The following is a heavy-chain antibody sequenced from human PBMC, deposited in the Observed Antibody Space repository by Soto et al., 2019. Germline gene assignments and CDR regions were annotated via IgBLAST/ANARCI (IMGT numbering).Heavy chain of an antibody. CDR3: AREPRASNGDYINSYYYYMDV. D-gene: IGHD4-17*01. CDR1: GFAFTSYR. CDR2: IKTDGSRT. V-gene: IGHV3-74*03. J-gene: IGHJ6*03. Sequence: EVQLVESGGGLVQPGGSLRLSCVASGFAFTSYRMRWVRQAPGKGLVWVSRIKTDGSRTTYADSVKGRFTISRDNAKNTLYLQMNSLRAEDTAVYYCAREPRASNGDYINSYYYYMDVWGTGTTVTVSS.